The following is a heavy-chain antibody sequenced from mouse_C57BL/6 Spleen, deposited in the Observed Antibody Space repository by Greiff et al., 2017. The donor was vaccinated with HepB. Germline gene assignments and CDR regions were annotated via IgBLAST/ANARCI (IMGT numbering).Heavy chain of an antibody. D-gene: IGHD2-3*01. CDR3: ARDHGYYEYYAMDY. CDR2: ISDGGSYT. Sequence: EVKLVESGGGLVKPGGSLKLSCAASGFTFSSYAMSWVRQTPEKRLEWVATISDGGSYTYYPDNVKGRFTISRDNAKNNLYLQMSHLKSEDTAMYYCARDHGYYEYYAMDYWGQGTSVTVSS. V-gene: IGHV5-4*01. CDR1: GFTFSSYA. J-gene: IGHJ4*01.